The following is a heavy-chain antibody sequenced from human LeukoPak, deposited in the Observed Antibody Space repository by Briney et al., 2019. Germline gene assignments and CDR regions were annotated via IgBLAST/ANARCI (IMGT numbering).Heavy chain of an antibody. J-gene: IGHJ4*02. V-gene: IGHV3-23*01. D-gene: IGHD3-9*01. CDR3: ARGLPPVGGYFDWLLYAFDY. CDR2: ISGSGGST. CDR1: GFTFSSYA. Sequence: GGFLRLSCAASGFTFSSYAMSWVRQAPGKGLEWVSAISGSGGSTYYADSVKGRFTISRDNSKNTLYLQMNSLRAEDTAVYYCARGLPPVGGYFDWLLYAFDYWGQGTLVTVSS.